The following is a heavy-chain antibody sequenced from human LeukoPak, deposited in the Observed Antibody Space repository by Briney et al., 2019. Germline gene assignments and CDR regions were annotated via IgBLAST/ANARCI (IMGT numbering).Heavy chain of an antibody. J-gene: IGHJ5*02. D-gene: IGHD6-13*01. V-gene: IGHV3-9*01. CDR3: AKGIPSSREQQLVRGNWFDP. Sequence: GGSLRLSCAASGFTFDDYAMHWVRQAPGKGLEWVSGISWNSGSIGYADSVKGRFAISRDNAKNSLYLQMNSLRAEDTALYYCAKGIPSSREQQLVRGNWFDPWGQGTLVTVSS. CDR1: GFTFDDYA. CDR2: ISWNSGSI.